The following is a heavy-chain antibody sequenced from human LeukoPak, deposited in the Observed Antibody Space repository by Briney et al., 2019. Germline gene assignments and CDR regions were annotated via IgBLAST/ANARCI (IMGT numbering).Heavy chain of an antibody. V-gene: IGHV1-69*05. CDR1: GGTFSSYA. J-gene: IGHJ3*02. Sequence: SVKVSCKASGGTFSSYAISWVRQAPGQGLEWMGGIIPIFGTANYAQKFQGRVTITTDESTSTAYMELSSLRSEDTAVYCCARVPSRITIFGVDATGGAFDIWGQGTMVTVSS. CDR3: ARVPSRITIFGVDATGGAFDI. CDR2: IIPIFGTA. D-gene: IGHD3-3*01.